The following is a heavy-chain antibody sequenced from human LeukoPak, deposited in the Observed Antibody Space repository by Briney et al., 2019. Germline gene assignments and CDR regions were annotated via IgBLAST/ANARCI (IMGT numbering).Heavy chain of an antibody. CDR3: ARSRLYYYDSSGYYPSYYFDY. CDR1: GYTFTSYY. Sequence: SVKVSCKASGYTFTSYYMHWVRQAPGQGLEWMGGIIPIFGTANYAQKFQGRVTITADKSTSTAYMELSSLRSEDTAVYYCARSRLYYYDSSGYYPSYYFDYWGQGTLVTVSS. D-gene: IGHD3-22*01. J-gene: IGHJ4*02. CDR2: IIPIFGTA. V-gene: IGHV1-69*06.